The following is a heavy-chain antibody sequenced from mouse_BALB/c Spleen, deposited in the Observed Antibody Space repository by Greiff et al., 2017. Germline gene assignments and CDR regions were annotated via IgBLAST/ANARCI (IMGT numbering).Heavy chain of an antibody. D-gene: IGHD2-1*01. Sequence: EVKLVESGGGLVKPGGSLKLSCAASGFTFSDYYMYWVRQTPEKRLEWVATISDGGSYTYYPDSVKGRFTISRDNAKNNLYLQMSSLKSEDTAMYYCARGSPYGIYGAMDYWGQGTSVTVSS. CDR3: ARGSPYGIYGAMDY. J-gene: IGHJ4*01. V-gene: IGHV5-4*02. CDR1: GFTFSDYY. CDR2: ISDGGSYT.